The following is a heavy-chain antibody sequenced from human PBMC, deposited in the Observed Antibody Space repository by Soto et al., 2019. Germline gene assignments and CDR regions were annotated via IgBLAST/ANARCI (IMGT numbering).Heavy chain of an antibody. CDR3: ARDLRLIAAYWFDP. D-gene: IGHD6-25*01. Sequence: NPSETLSLTCTVSGGSISSYYWSWIRQPAGKGLEWIGRIYTSGSTNYNPSLKSRVTMSVDTSKNQFSLKLSSVTAADTAVYYCARDLRLIAAYWFDPWGQGTLVTVSS. J-gene: IGHJ5*02. CDR2: IYTSGST. V-gene: IGHV4-4*07. CDR1: GGSISSYY.